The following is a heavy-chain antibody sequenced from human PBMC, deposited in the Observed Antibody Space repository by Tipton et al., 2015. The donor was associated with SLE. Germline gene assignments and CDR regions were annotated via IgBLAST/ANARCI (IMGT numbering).Heavy chain of an antibody. CDR3: ARGRSGYDY. CDR2: IYYSGST. J-gene: IGHJ4*02. CDR1: GGSFSGYY. V-gene: IGHV4-34*01. Sequence: TLSLTCAVYGGSFSGYYWSWIRQPPGKGLEWIGYIYYSGSTYYNPSLKSRVTISVDKSKNQFSLKLSSVTAADTAVYYCARGRSGYDYWGQGTLVTVSS. D-gene: IGHD3-3*01.